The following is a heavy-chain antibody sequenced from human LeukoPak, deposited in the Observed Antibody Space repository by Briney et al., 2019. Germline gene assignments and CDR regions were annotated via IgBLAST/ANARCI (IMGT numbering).Heavy chain of an antibody. Sequence: SVKVSCKASGGTFSSYAISWVRQAPGQGLEWMGRIIPILGIANYAQKFQGRVTITADKSTSTAYMELSSLRSEDTAVYYCARDQDYDSSGYYFGYYFDYWGQGTLVTVSS. CDR2: IIPILGIA. J-gene: IGHJ4*02. D-gene: IGHD3-22*01. V-gene: IGHV1-69*04. CDR3: ARDQDYDSSGYYFGYYFDY. CDR1: GGTFSSYA.